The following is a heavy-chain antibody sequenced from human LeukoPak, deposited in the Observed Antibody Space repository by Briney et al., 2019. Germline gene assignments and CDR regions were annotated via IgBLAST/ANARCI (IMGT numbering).Heavy chain of an antibody. Sequence: SSETLSLTCTVSGDSISNYYWSWIRQPPGKGLEWIGYIYYSGSTNYNASLKSRVTISVDTPKNQFSLKLNSVTAADTAVYYCARQADSSGYGYIDYWGQGTLVTVSS. CDR2: IYYSGST. J-gene: IGHJ4*02. V-gene: IGHV4-59*08. D-gene: IGHD3-22*01. CDR3: ARQADSSGYGYIDY. CDR1: GDSISNYY.